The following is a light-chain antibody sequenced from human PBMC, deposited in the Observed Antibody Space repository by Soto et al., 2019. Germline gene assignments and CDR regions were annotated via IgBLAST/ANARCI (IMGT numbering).Light chain of an antibody. J-gene: IGKJ2*01. Sequence: EIVLTQSPGTLSLSPGERATLSCRASQSVSSSYLAWYQQKPGQAPRLLIYGASSRPTGIPDRFSVSGSGTDFTLTISRLEPEDFAVDYCQQYGSSPSTFGQGTKLEIK. CDR2: GAS. CDR3: QQYGSSPST. V-gene: IGKV3-20*01. CDR1: QSVSSSY.